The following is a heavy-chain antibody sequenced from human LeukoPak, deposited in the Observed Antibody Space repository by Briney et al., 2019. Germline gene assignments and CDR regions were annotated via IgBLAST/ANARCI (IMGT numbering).Heavy chain of an antibody. CDR3: ARDWAMNGGATGW. CDR2: ISSSSSTI. D-gene: IGHD1-26*01. CDR1: GFTFSSYS. V-gene: IGHV3-48*04. Sequence: GGSLRLSCAASGFTFSSYSMNWVRQAPGKGLEWVSYISSSSSTIYYADSVKGRFTISRDNAKNSLYLQMNSLRAEDTAVYYCARDWAMNGGATGWRGQGTLVTVSS. J-gene: IGHJ4*02.